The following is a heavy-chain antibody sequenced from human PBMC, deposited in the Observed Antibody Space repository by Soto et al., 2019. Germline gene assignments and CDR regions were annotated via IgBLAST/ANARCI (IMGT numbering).Heavy chain of an antibody. Sequence: PGESLKISCKGSGYSFTSYWISWVRQMPGKGLEWMGRIDPSDSYTNYSPSFQGHVTISADKSISTAYLQWSSLKASDTAMYYCARARYYDSSGYSPRYYYYGVDVWGQGTTVTVSS. J-gene: IGHJ6*02. V-gene: IGHV5-10-1*01. CDR1: GYSFTSYW. D-gene: IGHD3-22*01. CDR2: IDPSDSYT. CDR3: ARARYYDSSGYSPRYYYYGVDV.